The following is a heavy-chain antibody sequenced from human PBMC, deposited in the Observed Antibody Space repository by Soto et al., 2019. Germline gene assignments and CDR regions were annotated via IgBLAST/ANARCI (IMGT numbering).Heavy chain of an antibody. J-gene: IGHJ4*02. CDR2: IYYSGST. CDR3: ARAEMATSVDY. V-gene: IGHV4-59*01. CDR1: GGSISSYY. D-gene: IGHD5-12*01. Sequence: QVQLQESGPGLVKPSETLSLTCTVSGGSISSYYWSWIRQPPGKGLEWIGYIYYSGSTNYNPSLRDXXPXSXXPAMTQFALPLCSVTAAETAVYYCARAEMATSVDYWGQGTLVTVSS.